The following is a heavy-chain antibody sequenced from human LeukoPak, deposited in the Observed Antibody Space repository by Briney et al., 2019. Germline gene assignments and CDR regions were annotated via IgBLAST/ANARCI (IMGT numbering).Heavy chain of an antibody. CDR2: IYPGDSDT. D-gene: IGHD3-3*01. CDR1: GYSFTSYW. Sequence: GESLKISCKGSGYSFTSYWIGWVRRIPGKGLEWMGIIYPGDSDTRYSPSFQGQVTISADKSISTAYLQWSSLKASDTAMYYCARRSRFRFLEWLPDYWGQGTLVTVSS. J-gene: IGHJ4*02. CDR3: ARRSRFRFLEWLPDY. V-gene: IGHV5-51*01.